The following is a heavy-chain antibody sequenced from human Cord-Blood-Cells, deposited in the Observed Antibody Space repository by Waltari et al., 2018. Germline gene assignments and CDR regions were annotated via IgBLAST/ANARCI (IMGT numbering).Heavy chain of an antibody. J-gene: IGHJ4*02. CDR2: IKQDGSEK. Sequence: EVQLVESGGGLVKPGGSLRLSCAASGFTFSNAWMSWVRQAPGKGLEWVANIKQDGSEKYYVDSVKGRFTISRDNAKNSLYLQMNSLKTEDTAVYYCTTILSWGQGTLVTVSS. CDR3: TTILS. CDR1: GFTFSNAW. V-gene: IGHV3-7*03.